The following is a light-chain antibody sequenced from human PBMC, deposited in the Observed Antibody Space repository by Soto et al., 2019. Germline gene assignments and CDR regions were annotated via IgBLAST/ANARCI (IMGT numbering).Light chain of an antibody. J-gene: IGLJ1*01. V-gene: IGLV2-14*01. CDR3: SSYTSTSTDV. CDR1: SSDVGGYNY. Sequence: QSALTQPASVSGSPGQSITISCTGTSSDVGGYNYVSWYQHHPGKAPKLMMYEVSNWPSGVSNRFSGSKSGNTASLTISGLQAEDEADYYCSSYTSTSTDVFGTGTKLTVL. CDR2: EVS.